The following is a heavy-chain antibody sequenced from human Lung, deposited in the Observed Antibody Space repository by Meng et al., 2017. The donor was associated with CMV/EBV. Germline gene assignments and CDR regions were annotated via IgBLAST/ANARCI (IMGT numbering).Heavy chain of an antibody. D-gene: IGHD1-7*01. CDR3: AGAHTGSTRFFHYDMDV. CDR1: GGTVSSYA. CDR2: IIPIFGPA. V-gene: IGHV1-69*05. Sequence: SVXVSXXASGGTVSSYAIGWVRQAPGQGLEWMGGIIPIFGPANSAEKFQGRLTIATDESTSTAYMELSSLTSEDTAIYYCAGAHTGSTRFFHYDMDVWGQGTXVTVSS. J-gene: IGHJ6*02.